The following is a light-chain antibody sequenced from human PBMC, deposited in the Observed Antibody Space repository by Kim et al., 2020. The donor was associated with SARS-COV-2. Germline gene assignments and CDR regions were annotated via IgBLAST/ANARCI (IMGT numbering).Light chain of an antibody. J-gene: IGKJ1*01. CDR2: TSS. CDR1: QDISRY. Sequence: DIQMTQSPSSLSASVGDRVTITCRASQDISRYLNWYQQKPGKAPKLLIYTSSSLQSGVPSRFTGSGSETDFTLTISSLQPEDFATYYCQQTYSASRTFGQGTKVDIK. V-gene: IGKV1-39*01. CDR3: QQTYSASRT.